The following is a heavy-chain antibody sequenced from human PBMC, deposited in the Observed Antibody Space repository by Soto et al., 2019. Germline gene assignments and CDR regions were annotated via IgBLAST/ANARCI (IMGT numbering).Heavy chain of an antibody. CDR3: ASYCISASCAYWYFDL. CDR2: ISSSSSII. Sequence: EVQLVESGGGLVQPGGSLRLSCAASGFTFSTYSMNWVRQAPGKGLEWVSYISSSSSIIQYADSVKGRFTISRDNAKNSLYLQMNGLRDEDTAVYYCASYCISASCAYWYFDLWGRGTLVTVSS. J-gene: IGHJ2*01. D-gene: IGHD2-2*01. CDR1: GFTFSTYS. V-gene: IGHV3-48*02.